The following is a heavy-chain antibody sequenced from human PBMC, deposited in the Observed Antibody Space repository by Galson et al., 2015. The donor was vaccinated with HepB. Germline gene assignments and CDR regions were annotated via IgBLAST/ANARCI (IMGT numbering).Heavy chain of an antibody. D-gene: IGHD6-13*01. Sequence: SVKVSCKASGGTFSTHTMNWVRQAPGQGLEWMGGITPIFGTANYGQKFQGRATITADERTTTVYVELISLKFEDTAVYYCAREDITASANPMDYWGQGTLVTVSS. J-gene: IGHJ4*02. CDR1: GGTFSTHT. CDR3: AREDITASANPMDY. CDR2: ITPIFGTA. V-gene: IGHV1-69*13.